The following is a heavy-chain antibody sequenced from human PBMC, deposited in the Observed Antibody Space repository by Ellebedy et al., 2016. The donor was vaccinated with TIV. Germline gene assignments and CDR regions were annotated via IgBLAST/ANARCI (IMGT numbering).Heavy chain of an antibody. CDR2: IIAIFGTA. V-gene: IGHV1-69*13. CDR3: ARGDGYHLRGYFDF. CDR1: GGTFRTHA. D-gene: IGHD5-24*01. Sequence: AASVKVSCKASGGTFRTHAISWVRLAPGQGLEWMGGIIAIFGTANYALKFQGRVSITADESTSTAYMELSSLRSEDTAVYYCARGDGYHLRGYFDFWGQGTLVTVSS. J-gene: IGHJ4*02.